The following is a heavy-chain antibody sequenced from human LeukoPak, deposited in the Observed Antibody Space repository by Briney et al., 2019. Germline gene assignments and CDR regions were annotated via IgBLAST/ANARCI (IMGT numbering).Heavy chain of an antibody. CDR3: AREVRSSGYSLDY. CDR2: IYSSGST. V-gene: IGHV4-4*07. Sequence: SETLSLACTVSGGSISSYYWSWIRQPAGKGLEWIGRIYSSGSTNYNPSLKSRVTMSVDTSKNQFSLKLRSVTAADTAVYYCAREVRSSGYSLDYWGQGTLVTVSS. D-gene: IGHD3-22*01. J-gene: IGHJ4*02. CDR1: GGSISSYY.